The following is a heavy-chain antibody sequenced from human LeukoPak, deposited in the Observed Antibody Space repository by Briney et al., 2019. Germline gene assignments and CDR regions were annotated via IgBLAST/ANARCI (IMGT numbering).Heavy chain of an antibody. J-gene: IGHJ4*02. D-gene: IGHD2-21*02. Sequence: GGTLRLSSAASGFTFSSYGMSWVRQAPGQGLEWVSAISGSGGSTYYADPVKGRFTISRDTSTNTLYLQMNSLRAEDTAVYYCAKSHHVTAIDYWGQGTLVTVSS. CDR1: GFTFSSYG. V-gene: IGHV3-23*01. CDR3: AKSHHVTAIDY. CDR2: ISGSGGST.